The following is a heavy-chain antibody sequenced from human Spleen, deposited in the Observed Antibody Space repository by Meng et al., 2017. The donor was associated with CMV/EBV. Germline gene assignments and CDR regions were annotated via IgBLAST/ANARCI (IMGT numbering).Heavy chain of an antibody. CDR2: ISYDGSNK. CDR3: TRDFKRWELLPTDYYYGMDV. D-gene: IGHD1-26*01. CDR1: GFTFSSYA. J-gene: IGHJ6*02. V-gene: IGHV3-30*04. Sequence: GESLKISCAASGFTFSSYAMHWVRQAPGKGLEWVAVISYDGSNKYYADSVKGRFTISRDNSKNTLYLQMNSLRVEDTAVYYCTRDFKRWELLPTDYYYGMDVWGQGTTVTVSS.